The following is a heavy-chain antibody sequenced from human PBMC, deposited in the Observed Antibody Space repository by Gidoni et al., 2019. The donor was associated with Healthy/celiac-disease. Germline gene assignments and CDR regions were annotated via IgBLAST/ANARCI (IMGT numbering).Heavy chain of an antibody. CDR3: ARGDDYIWGSYRLSAY. V-gene: IGHV3-7*05. J-gene: IGHJ4*02. Sequence: EVQLVESGGGVVQPGGSLRLACAAHGFTVSSDWMTCVRQAPGKGLTWLANIKQDGSEKYYVDSVKGRFTISSDNAKNALYLQMNSLRAEDTAVYYCARGDDYIWGSYRLSAYWGQGTLVTVSS. D-gene: IGHD3-16*02. CDR1: GFTVSSDW. CDR2: IKQDGSEK.